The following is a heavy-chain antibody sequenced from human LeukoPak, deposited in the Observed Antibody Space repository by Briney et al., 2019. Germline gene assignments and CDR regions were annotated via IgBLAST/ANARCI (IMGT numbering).Heavy chain of an antibody. J-gene: IGHJ3*02. D-gene: IGHD3-16*02. CDR3: ARVGGIYDYVWGSYRHDPFDI. CDR1: GGSISGGGYY. V-gene: IGHV4-61*02. CDR2: IYASGST. Sequence: PSQTLSLTCTVSGGSISGGGYYWSWFRQPAGKGLEWIGRIYASGSTGYNPSLKGRVTISVDTSKNQFSLKLYSVTAADTAVYYCARVGGIYDYVWGSYRHDPFDIWGQGTMVTVSS.